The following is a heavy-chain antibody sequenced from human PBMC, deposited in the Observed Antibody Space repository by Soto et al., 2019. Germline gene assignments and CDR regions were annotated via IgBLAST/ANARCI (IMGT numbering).Heavy chain of an antibody. J-gene: IGHJ3*02. CDR1: GFTFSSYA. CDR3: ARKDSSGYYYVLGVGLVAFDI. V-gene: IGHV3-30-3*01. Sequence: GGSLRLSCAASGFTFSSYAMHWVRQAPGKGLEWVAVISYDGSNKYYADSVKGRFTISRDNSKNTLYLQMNSLRAEDTAVYYCARKDSSGYYYVLGVGLVAFDIWRQGTMVTVSS. CDR2: ISYDGSNK. D-gene: IGHD3-22*01.